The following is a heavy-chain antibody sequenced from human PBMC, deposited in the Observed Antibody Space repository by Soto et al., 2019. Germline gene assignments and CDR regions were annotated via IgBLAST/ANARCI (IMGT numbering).Heavy chain of an antibody. J-gene: IGHJ4*02. V-gene: IGHV4-59*01. Sequence: PSETLSLTCTVSGGSISSYYWSWIRQPPGKGLEWIGYIYYSGSTNYNPSLKSRVTISVDTSKNQFSLKLSSVTAADTAVYYCARDRSPMGSGYFNFDYWGQGTLVTVSS. CDR3: ARDRSPMGSGYFNFDY. CDR1: GGSISSYY. D-gene: IGHD3-3*01. CDR2: IYYSGST.